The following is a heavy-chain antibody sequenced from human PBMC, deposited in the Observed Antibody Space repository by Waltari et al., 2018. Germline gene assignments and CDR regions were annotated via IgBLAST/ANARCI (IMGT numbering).Heavy chain of an antibody. D-gene: IGHD2-21*02. V-gene: IGHV4-59*01. CDR1: GGSISNNY. J-gene: IGHJ2*01. Sequence: QVQLQESGPGLVKPSETLSLTCTVSGGSISNNYWSWIRQPPGKGRGCIGHLFYTGSTTYSPSRKGRVTISLDTSKNQFSRRLNSVTAADTAVYYCARDPRVVTPWYFDLWGRGMLVTVSS. CDR2: LFYTGST. CDR3: ARDPRVVTPWYFDL.